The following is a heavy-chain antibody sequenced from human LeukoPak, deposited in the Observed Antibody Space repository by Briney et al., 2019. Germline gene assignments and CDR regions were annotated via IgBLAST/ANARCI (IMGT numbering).Heavy chain of an antibody. CDR2: IRNKANSYSI. CDR1: GFTFSHYY. D-gene: IGHD1-26*01. J-gene: IGHJ2*01. CDR3: VRVMLGSSKFFDL. Sequence: GGSLRLSCAGSGFTFSHYYIDWVRQAPGKGLEWVARIRNKANSYSIEYAASVKGRFTISRDDSKTSVYLQMNSLKSEDTADYYCVRVMLGSSKFFDLWGRGTLVTVSS. V-gene: IGHV3-72*01.